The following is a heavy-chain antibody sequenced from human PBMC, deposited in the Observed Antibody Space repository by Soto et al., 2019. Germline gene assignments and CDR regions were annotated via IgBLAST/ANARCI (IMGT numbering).Heavy chain of an antibody. D-gene: IGHD3-16*01. CDR2: IYYSGST. CDR3: ARGSLETNTYYYYGMDV. J-gene: IGHJ6*02. Sequence: NPSETLSLTCTVSGGSISSSSYYWGWIRQPPGKGLEWIGSIYYSGSTYYNPSLKSRVTISVDTSKNQFSLKLSSVTAADTAVYYCARGSLETNTYYYYGMDVWGQGTTVTVSS. V-gene: IGHV4-39*01. CDR1: GGSISSSSYY.